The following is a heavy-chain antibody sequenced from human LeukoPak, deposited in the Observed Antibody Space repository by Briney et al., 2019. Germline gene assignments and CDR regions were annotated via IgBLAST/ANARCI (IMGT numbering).Heavy chain of an antibody. J-gene: IGHJ4*02. D-gene: IGHD3-22*01. CDR2: ISWDGGST. CDR3: ARDSGNHYYDSSEIDY. Sequence: GGSLRLSCAASGFTFDDYTMHWVRQAPGKGLEWVSLISWDGGSTYYADSVKGRFTISRDNAKNSLYLQMNSLRAEDTAVYYCARDSGNHYYDSSEIDYWGQGTLVTVSS. CDR1: GFTFDDYT. V-gene: IGHV3-43*01.